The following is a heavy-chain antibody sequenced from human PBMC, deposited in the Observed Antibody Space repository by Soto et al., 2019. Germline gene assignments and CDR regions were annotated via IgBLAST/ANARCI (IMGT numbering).Heavy chain of an antibody. CDR1: GFTFSNYA. D-gene: IGHD2-8*01. Sequence: GGSLRLSCAASGFTFSNYAMHWVRQAPGKGLEWVAVISYDGSNKVYGDSVKGRFTISRDNSKSTVFLQMNSLREEDTAVYYCAKDGCPDGICYVRDHWFDPWGQGAQVTVSS. J-gene: IGHJ5*02. CDR3: AKDGCPDGICYVRDHWFDP. V-gene: IGHV3-30*18. CDR2: ISYDGSNK.